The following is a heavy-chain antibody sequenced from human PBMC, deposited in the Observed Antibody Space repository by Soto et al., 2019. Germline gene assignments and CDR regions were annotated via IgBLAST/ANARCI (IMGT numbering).Heavy chain of an antibody. J-gene: IGHJ4*02. CDR2: ISGSGGST. D-gene: IGHD5-18*01. CDR1: GFTFSSYA. Sequence: PGGSLRLSCAASGFTFSSYAMSWVRQAPGKGLEWVSAISGSGGSTYYADSVKGRFTISRDNSNNTLYLQMNSLRAEDTAVYYCARANVDTAMANTGAFDYWGQGTLVTVCS. CDR3: ARANVDTAMANTGAFDY. V-gene: IGHV3-23*01.